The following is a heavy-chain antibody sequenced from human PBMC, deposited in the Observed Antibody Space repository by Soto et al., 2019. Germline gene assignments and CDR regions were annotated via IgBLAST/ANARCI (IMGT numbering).Heavy chain of an antibody. CDR3: SINEGTDGYKFGY. CDR2: IIPLFGTA. V-gene: IGHV1-69*01. CDR1: GGTFSTYD. J-gene: IGHJ4*02. Sequence: QVQLVQSGAEVKKPGSSVKVSCKASGGTFSTYDICWVRQAPGQGLEWMGGIIPLFGTANYAQKFQGRATIIADESTRTAYTELRRLTSEDTAVYYCSINEGTDGYKFGYWGQGTLVTVSS. D-gene: IGHD5-12*01.